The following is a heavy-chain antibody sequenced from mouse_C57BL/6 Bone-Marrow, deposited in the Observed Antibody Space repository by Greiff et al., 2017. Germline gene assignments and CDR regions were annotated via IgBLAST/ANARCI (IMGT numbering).Heavy chain of an antibody. V-gene: IGHV1-75*01. D-gene: IGHD3-2*02. CDR2: IFPGSGSP. CDR3: VRSGPVTWFAY. J-gene: IGHJ3*01. CDR1: GYTFTDYY. Sequence: VQLQQSGPELVKPGASVKISCKASGYTFTDYYINWVKQRPGQGLEWIGWIFPGSGSPYYNEKFKGKATLTVDKSSSKAYMLLSILTSEDSAVYVCVRSGPVTWFAYWGQGNVVTVSA.